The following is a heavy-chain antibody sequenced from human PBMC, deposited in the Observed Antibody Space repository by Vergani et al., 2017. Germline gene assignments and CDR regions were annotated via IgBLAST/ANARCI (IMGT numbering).Heavy chain of an antibody. CDR1: GYSFTSYW. Sequence: EVQLEQSGAEVKTPGESLKISCKGSGYSFTSYWIGWVRQMPGKGLEWMGIIYPGDSDTRYSPSFQGQVTISADKSISTAYLQWSSLKASDTAMYYCARSVYDFWSGYPLWWFNPWGQGTLVTVSS. D-gene: IGHD3-3*01. J-gene: IGHJ5*02. V-gene: IGHV5-51*03. CDR3: ARSVYDFWSGYPLWWFNP. CDR2: IYPGDSDT.